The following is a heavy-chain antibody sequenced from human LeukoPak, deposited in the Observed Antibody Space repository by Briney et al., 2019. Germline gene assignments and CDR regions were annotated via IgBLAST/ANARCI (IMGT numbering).Heavy chain of an antibody. V-gene: IGHV3-21*01. D-gene: IGHD2-2*01. CDR3: ARRYCSSTSCDAFDI. CDR2: ISSSGGSI. J-gene: IGHJ3*02. CDR1: GFTFRNAW. Sequence: GGSLRLSCAASGFTFRNAWMSWVRQAPGKGLEWVSSISSSGGSIFSADSMKGRFTISRDNTKNSLYLRMNSLRAEDTAVYYCARRYCSSTSCDAFDIWGQGTMVTVSS.